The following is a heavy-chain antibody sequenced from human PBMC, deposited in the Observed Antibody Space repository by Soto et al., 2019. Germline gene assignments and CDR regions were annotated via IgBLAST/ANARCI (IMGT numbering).Heavy chain of an antibody. Sequence: QVQLVESGGGVVQPGRSLRLSCAASGFTFSSYAMHWVRQAPGKGLEWVAVISYDGSNKYYADSVKGRFTISRDNSKNKLYLQMNSLSAEDTAVYYCARDPLWGTAMVLWYFDLWGRGTLVTVSS. D-gene: IGHD5-18*01. CDR3: ARDPLWGTAMVLWYFDL. J-gene: IGHJ2*01. CDR2: ISYDGSNK. V-gene: IGHV3-30-3*01. CDR1: GFTFSSYA.